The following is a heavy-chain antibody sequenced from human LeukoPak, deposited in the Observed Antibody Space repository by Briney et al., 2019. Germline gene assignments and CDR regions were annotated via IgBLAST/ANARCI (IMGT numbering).Heavy chain of an antibody. Sequence: SETLSLTCAVYGGSFSGYYWSWIREPPGKGLEWSGEINHSGSANYNTSLKSRVSISVDTSKNQFSLKLSSVTAADTAVYYCARDASMESPYNCFDPWGQGTLVTVSS. D-gene: IGHD1-1*01. CDR2: INHSGSA. J-gene: IGHJ5*02. CDR1: GGSFSGYY. CDR3: ARDASMESPYNCFDP. V-gene: IGHV4-34*01.